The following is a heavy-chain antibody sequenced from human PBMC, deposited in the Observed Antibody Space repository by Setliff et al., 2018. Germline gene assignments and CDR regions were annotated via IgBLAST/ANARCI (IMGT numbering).Heavy chain of an antibody. D-gene: IGHD2-2*01. Sequence: SETLSLTCTVSGYSISSRYYWGWIRQPPGKGLELIGNMYHSGRVYYNPSIKRRVTISVDTSKNQFSLKVTSVTAADTAVYYCARTTYAADYWGPGLLVTVSS. CDR1: GYSISSRYY. J-gene: IGHJ4*02. CDR3: ARTTYAADY. V-gene: IGHV4-38-2*02. CDR2: MYHSGRV.